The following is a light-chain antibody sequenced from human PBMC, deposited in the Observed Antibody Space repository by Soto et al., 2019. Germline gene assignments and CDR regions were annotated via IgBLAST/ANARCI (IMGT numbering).Light chain of an antibody. J-gene: IGKJ2*01. V-gene: IGKV2-24*01. Sequence: DVVLTQPSLSSPVTLGQPTAISCKSSQTLVFSDGNTYLSWFQQRPGQPPRLLIYKISDRFSGVPDRFSCSGAGTDFTLKISRVEPEDVGVYYCMQSTQVPHTFGQGTKLEIK. CDR1: QTLVFSDGNTY. CDR2: KIS. CDR3: MQSTQVPHT.